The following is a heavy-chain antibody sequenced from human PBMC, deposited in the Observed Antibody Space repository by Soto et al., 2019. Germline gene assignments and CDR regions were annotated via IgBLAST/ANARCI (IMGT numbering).Heavy chain of an antibody. J-gene: IGHJ5*02. CDR1: GYTFTSFD. CDR2: MNPNSGNT. D-gene: IGHD3-3*01. Sequence: QVPLVQSGAEVREPGASVKVSCKASGYTFTSFDINWVRQATGQGLEWMGWMNPNSGNTGYAQKFQGRVTMTRNTSISTAYMELSSLRSEDTAVYYCARGKNDFWSGYAPWGQGTLVTVSS. V-gene: IGHV1-8*01. CDR3: ARGKNDFWSGYAP.